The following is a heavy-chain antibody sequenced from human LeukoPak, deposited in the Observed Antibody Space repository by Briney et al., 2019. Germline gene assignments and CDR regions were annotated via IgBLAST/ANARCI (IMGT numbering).Heavy chain of an antibody. Sequence: SETLSLTCIVSGGSISSYYWSWIRQPPGKGLEWIGYIYYSGSTNYNPSLKSRVTISVDTSKNQFSLKLSSVTAADTAVYYYAVATYYYGSGSCKFDPWGQGTLVTVSS. CDR3: AVATYYYGSGSCKFDP. CDR1: GGSISSYY. CDR2: IYYSGST. J-gene: IGHJ5*02. D-gene: IGHD3-10*01. V-gene: IGHV4-59*01.